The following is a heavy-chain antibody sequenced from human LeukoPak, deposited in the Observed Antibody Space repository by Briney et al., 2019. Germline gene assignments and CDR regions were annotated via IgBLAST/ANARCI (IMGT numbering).Heavy chain of an antibody. CDR2: ISAYNGNT. V-gene: IGHV1-18*01. Sequence: GASVKVSCKASGGTFSSYAISWVRQAPGQGLEWMGWISAYNGNTNYAQKLQGRVTMTTDTSTSTAYMELRSLRSDDTAVYYCARDKKKDWGGLDWDYWGQGTLVTVSS. CDR3: ARDKKKDWGGLDWDY. D-gene: IGHD2-21*01. CDR1: GGTFSSYA. J-gene: IGHJ4*02.